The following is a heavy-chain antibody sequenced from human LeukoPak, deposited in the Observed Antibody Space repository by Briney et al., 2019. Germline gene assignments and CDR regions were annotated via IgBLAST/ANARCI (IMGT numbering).Heavy chain of an antibody. J-gene: IGHJ4*02. Sequence: GGSLRLSCAASVFTFSSYSMNWVRQAPAKGLEWVSSISSSRSYIYYADSVKGRFTISRDNAKNSLYLQMNSLRADDTAVYYCARVALAGGGEWGQGTLVTVSS. D-gene: IGHD6-19*01. CDR3: ARVALAGGGE. CDR2: ISSSRSYI. CDR1: VFTFSSYS. V-gene: IGHV3-21*01.